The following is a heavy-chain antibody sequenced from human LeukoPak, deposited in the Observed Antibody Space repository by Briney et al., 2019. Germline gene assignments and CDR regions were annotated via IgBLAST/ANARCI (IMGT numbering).Heavy chain of an antibody. Sequence: PGGSLRLSCAASGFTFSSYSMNWVRQAPGKGLEWVSYISSSSTIYYADSVKGRFTISRDNAKNSLYLQMNSLRAEDTAVYYCARDLGCSSTSCYYYYYGMDVWGQGTTVTVSS. CDR1: GFTFSSYS. J-gene: IGHJ6*02. CDR3: ARDLGCSSTSCYYYYYGMDV. D-gene: IGHD2-2*01. CDR2: ISSSSTI. V-gene: IGHV3-48*01.